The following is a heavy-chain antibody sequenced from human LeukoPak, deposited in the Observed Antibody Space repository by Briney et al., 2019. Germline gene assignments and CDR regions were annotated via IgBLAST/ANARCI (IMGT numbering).Heavy chain of an antibody. CDR1: GFTFSSYE. CDR2: ITSNGNSV. CDR3: ARAGVDTSGYYYQGFDY. D-gene: IGHD3-3*01. Sequence: GGSLRLSCAASGFTFSSYEMNWVRQAPGKGLEWVSYITSNGNSVYYAASVKGRFTISRDNAKNSLYLQVNSLTAEDTAVYYCARAGVDTSGYYYQGFDYWGQGTLVTVSS. V-gene: IGHV3-48*03. J-gene: IGHJ4*02.